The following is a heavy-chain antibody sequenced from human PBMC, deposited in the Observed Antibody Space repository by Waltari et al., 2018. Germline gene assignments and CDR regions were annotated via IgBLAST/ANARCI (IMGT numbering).Heavy chain of an antibody. CDR2: IYHSGST. Sequence: QVQLQESGPGLVKPSETLSLTCAVSGYSISSGYYWGWIRQPPGKGLEWIGSIYHSGSTYSHPSLKSRVTISVDTSKNQFSLKLSSVTAADTAVYYCARQGDMTTVTTNAFDIWGQGTMVTVSS. V-gene: IGHV4-38-2*01. J-gene: IGHJ3*02. CDR1: GYSISSGYY. D-gene: IGHD4-4*01. CDR3: ARQGDMTTVTTNAFDI.